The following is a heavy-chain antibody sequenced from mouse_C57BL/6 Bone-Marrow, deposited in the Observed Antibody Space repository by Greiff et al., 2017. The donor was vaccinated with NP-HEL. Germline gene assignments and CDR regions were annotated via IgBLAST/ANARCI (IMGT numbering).Heavy chain of an antibody. D-gene: IGHD1-1*01. J-gene: IGHJ4*01. CDR1: GYTFTSYW. CDR3: AEGGSSYGRGAMDY. CDR2: INPSNGGT. Sequence: QVHVKQSGTELVKPGASVKLSCKASGYTFTSYWMHWVKQRPGQGLEWIGNINPSNGGTNYNEKFKSKATLTVDKSSSTAYMQLSSLTSEDSAVYYCAEGGSSYGRGAMDYWGQGTSVTVSS. V-gene: IGHV1-53*01.